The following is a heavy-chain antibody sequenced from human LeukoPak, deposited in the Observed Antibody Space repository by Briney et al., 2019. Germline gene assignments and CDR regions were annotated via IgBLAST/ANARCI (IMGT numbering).Heavy chain of an antibody. CDR1: GFTFSSYA. CDR3: ATRGYCSGTSCYAPQT. J-gene: IGHJ4*02. V-gene: IGHV3-23*01. D-gene: IGHD2-2*01. CDR2: ITGTGGST. Sequence: GGSLRLSCAASGFTFSSYAMSWVRQAPGKGLEWVSAITGTGGSTYYADSVKGGFTISRDNSKNTLYLQMNSLRAEDTAVYYCATRGYCSGTSCYAPQTGGQGTLVTVSS.